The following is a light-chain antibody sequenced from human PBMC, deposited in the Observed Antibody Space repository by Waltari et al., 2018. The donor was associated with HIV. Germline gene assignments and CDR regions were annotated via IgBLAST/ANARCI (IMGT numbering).Light chain of an antibody. V-gene: IGLV1-40*01. CDR2: ANS. CDR3: QSFDNSLNGYV. J-gene: IGLJ1*01. Sequence: QSVLTQPPSVSGAPGQRVTISCTGSSSNIGAHFYVHWYQLPPGTAPNPLIFANSHRPSGAPDRFSASKSATSASLAISGLQPEDEAEYYCQSFDNSLNGYVFGTGTTVIVL. CDR1: SSNIGAHFY.